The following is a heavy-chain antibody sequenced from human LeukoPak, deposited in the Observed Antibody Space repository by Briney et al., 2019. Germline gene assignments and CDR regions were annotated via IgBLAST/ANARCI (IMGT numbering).Heavy chain of an antibody. V-gene: IGHV4-59*01. CDR3: ARGRGSWYDSSGSPYIRFDY. CDR1: GGSISSYY. CDR2: IYYSGST. D-gene: IGHD3-22*01. J-gene: IGHJ4*02. Sequence: SETLSLTCTVSGGSISSYYWSWIRQPPGKGLEWIGYIYYSGSTYYNPSLKSRVTISVHTSKNQFSLKLSSVTAADTAVYYCARGRGSWYDSSGSPYIRFDYWGQGTLVTVSS.